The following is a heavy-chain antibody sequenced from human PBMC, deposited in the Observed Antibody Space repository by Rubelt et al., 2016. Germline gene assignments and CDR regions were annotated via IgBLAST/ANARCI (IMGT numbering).Heavy chain of an antibody. CDR1: GFSFRNFG. Sequence: GGGVVQPGRSLRLSCAASGFSFRNFGMHWVRQAPGKGLDWVAVISYDGSNNYYADSVKGRFTISRDNSENMVYLQMNSLRAEDTAVYYCAKDRSVAGRGGLDYWGQGTLVTVSS. D-gene: IGHD6-19*01. J-gene: IGHJ4*02. V-gene: IGHV3-30*18. CDR3: AKDRSVAGRGGLDY. CDR2: ISYDGSNN.